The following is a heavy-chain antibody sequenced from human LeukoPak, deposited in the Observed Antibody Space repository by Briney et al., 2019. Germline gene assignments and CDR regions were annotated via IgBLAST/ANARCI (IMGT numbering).Heavy chain of an antibody. D-gene: IGHD6-19*01. CDR3: ARATAVAGMGFDY. Sequence: SETLSLTCTVSGGSVSSGSYYWSWIRQPPGKGLEWIGYIYYSGSTNYNPSLKSRVTISVDTSKNQFSLKLSSVTAADTAVYYCARATAVAGMGFDYWGQGTLVTVSS. CDR2: IYYSGST. CDR1: GGSVSSGSYY. J-gene: IGHJ4*02. V-gene: IGHV4-61*01.